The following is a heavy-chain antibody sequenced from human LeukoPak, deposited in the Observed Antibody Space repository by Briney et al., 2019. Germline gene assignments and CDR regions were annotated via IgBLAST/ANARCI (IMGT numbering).Heavy chain of an antibody. CDR1: GFTFDDYT. D-gene: IGHD4-11*01. Sequence: GGSLRLSCAASGFTFDDYTMHWVRQAPGKGLEWVSLISWDGGSTYYADSVKGRFTTSRGNSKNSLYLQMNSLRTEDTALYYCAKDRKQKVTTRGVFDYWGQGTLVTVSS. V-gene: IGHV3-43*01. CDR2: ISWDGGST. CDR3: AKDRKQKVTTRGVFDY. J-gene: IGHJ4*02.